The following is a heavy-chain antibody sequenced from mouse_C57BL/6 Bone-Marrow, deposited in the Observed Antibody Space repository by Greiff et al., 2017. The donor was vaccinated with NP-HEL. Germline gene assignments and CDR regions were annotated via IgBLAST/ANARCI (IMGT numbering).Heavy chain of an antibody. Sequence: VQLQQSGAELVKPGASVKLSCKASGYTFTEYTIPWVKQRSGQGLEWIGWFYPGSGSIKYNEKFKDKATLTADKSSSTVYMELSRLTSEDSAVYFCARHAYGSSRSFLYYFDYWGQGTTLTVSS. V-gene: IGHV1-62-2*01. CDR1: GYTFTEYT. CDR2: FYPGSGSI. D-gene: IGHD1-1*01. CDR3: ARHAYGSSRSFLYYFDY. J-gene: IGHJ2*01.